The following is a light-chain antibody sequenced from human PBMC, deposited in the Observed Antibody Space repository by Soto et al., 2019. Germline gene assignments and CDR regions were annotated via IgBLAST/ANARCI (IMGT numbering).Light chain of an antibody. Sequence: QSALTQPASVSGSPGQSITISCTGTSSDVGGYNYVSWYQQHPGKAPKLMVYDVSNRPSGVSNRFSGSKSGYTASQTISGLQAEDEADYYCSSYTSSSTVVFGGGNKLTVL. CDR3: SSYTSSSTVV. J-gene: IGLJ2*01. CDR2: DVS. CDR1: SSDVGGYNY. V-gene: IGLV2-14*01.